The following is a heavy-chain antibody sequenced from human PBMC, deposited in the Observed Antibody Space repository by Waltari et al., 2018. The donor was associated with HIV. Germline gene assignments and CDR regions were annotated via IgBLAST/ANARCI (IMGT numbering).Heavy chain of an antibody. D-gene: IGHD4-17*01. CDR2: LYYSGTA. Sequence: QLHLQESGPGLVKPSETLSLTCSVSGASISSSSYYWAWIRQPPGKGLEWIGALYYSGTAYYNPAVKSRVSASLDASKTDLSLKLTSVTATDTALYYCARLRFHSLYYFDSWGPGILVTVSS. CDR3: ARLRFHSLYYFDS. J-gene: IGHJ4*02. CDR1: GASISSSSYY. V-gene: IGHV4-39*02.